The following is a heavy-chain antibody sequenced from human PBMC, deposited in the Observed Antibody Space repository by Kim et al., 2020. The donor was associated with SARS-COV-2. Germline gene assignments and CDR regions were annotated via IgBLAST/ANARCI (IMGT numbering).Heavy chain of an antibody. J-gene: IGHJ6*02. CDR2: ISGSGGST. D-gene: IGHD3-16*01. V-gene: IGHV3-23*01. CDR1: GFTFSSYA. Sequence: GGSLRLSCAASGFTFSSYAMSWVRQAPGKGLEWVSAISGSGGSTYYADSVKGRFTISRDNSKNTLYLQMNSLRAEDTAVYYCAKIRGGYYYYGMDVWGQGTTVTVSS. CDR3: AKIRGGYYYYGMDV.